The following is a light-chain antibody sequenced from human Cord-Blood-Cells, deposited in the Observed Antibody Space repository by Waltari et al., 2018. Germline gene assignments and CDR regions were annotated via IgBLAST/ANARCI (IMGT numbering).Light chain of an antibody. CDR1: SSDVGSYNL. CDR3: CSYAGSSLVV. V-gene: IGLV2-23*01. J-gene: IGLJ2*01. Sequence: QSALTQPASVSGSPGQSITISCTGPSSDVGSYNLVSWYQQHPGKAPKLMIYEGSKRPSGVSNRFSGSKSGNTASLTISGLQAEDEADYYCCSYAGSSLVVVGGGTKLTVL. CDR2: EGS.